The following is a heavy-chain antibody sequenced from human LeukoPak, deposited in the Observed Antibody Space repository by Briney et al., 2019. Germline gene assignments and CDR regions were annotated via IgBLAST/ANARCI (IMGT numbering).Heavy chain of an antibody. Sequence: GGSLRLSCPASGFTFSSYEMHWVRQAPGKGLVWVSRIYSDGGRTNCADSVKGRFTISGDTAKNTLYLQMNSLRAEDTAVYYCARSGRGGAFDMWGQGTMVTVSS. J-gene: IGHJ3*02. CDR2: IYSDGGRT. CDR3: ARSGRGGAFDM. V-gene: IGHV3-74*01. CDR1: GFTFSSYE. D-gene: IGHD1-26*01.